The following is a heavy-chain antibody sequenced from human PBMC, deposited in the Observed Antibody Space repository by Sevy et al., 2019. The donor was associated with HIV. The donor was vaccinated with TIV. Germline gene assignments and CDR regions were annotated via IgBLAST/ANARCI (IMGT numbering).Heavy chain of an antibody. CDR3: AKDQGRPTVTHFDY. Sequence: GGSLRLSCAASGFTFSSYGMHWVRQAPGKGLEWVAVIWYDGSNKYYTDSVKGRFTISRDNSKNTLNLQMNSLRAEDTAVYYCAKDQGRPTVTHFDYWGQGTLVTVSS. CDR1: GFTFSSYG. CDR2: IWYDGSNK. D-gene: IGHD4-17*01. J-gene: IGHJ4*02. V-gene: IGHV3-33*06.